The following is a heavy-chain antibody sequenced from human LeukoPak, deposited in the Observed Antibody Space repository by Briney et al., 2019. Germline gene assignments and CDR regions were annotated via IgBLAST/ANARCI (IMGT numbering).Heavy chain of an antibody. CDR3: AKGTQHFDY. D-gene: IGHD2-2*01. J-gene: IGHJ4*02. CDR1: GFTFSSYA. V-gene: IGHV3-23*01. Sequence: PGGSLRLSCAASGFTFSSYAMSWVRQAPGKGLEWVSAISGSGGSTYYADFLKGRFTISRDNSKNTVYLQMNRLTAEATAVYYCAKGTQHFDYWGQGTLVTVSS. CDR2: ISGSGGST.